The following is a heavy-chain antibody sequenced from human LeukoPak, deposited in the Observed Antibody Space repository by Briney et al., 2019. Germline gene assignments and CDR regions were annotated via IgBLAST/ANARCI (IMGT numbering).Heavy chain of an antibody. CDR2: ISGSGGST. J-gene: IGHJ4*02. Sequence: PGGSLRLSCAASGFTFSSYAMSWVRQAPGKGLEWVSAISGSGGSTYYADSVKGRFTISRDNSKNTLYLQMNSLRAEDTAVYYCAKRGYSSSWYYYFDYWGQGTLVTVSS. CDR3: AKRGYSSSWYYYFDY. CDR1: GFTFSSYA. V-gene: IGHV3-23*01. D-gene: IGHD6-13*01.